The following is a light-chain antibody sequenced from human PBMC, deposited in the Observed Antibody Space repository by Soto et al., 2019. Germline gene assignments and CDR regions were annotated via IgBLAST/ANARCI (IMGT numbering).Light chain of an antibody. Sequence: DVVMTQSPLSLAVSLGQTASISCRSSQSLVFSDGNVYLNWFHQRPGQSPRRLIYKVSNRDSGVPERFSGSGSGTDFTLKISMVEAEDVGLYYCMQSTRCVYTFGQGTKLEIK. CDR3: MQSTRCVYT. CDR2: KVS. J-gene: IGKJ2*01. V-gene: IGKV2-30*01. CDR1: QSLVFSDGNVY.